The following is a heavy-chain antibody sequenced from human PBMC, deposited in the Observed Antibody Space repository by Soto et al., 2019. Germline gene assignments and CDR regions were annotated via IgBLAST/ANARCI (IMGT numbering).Heavy chain of an antibody. CDR3: ARVVPGAEAWFGP. CDR2: ISLYSDGT. V-gene: IGHV1-18*01. Sequence: ASVKVSCKTSGYTFSNYGITWVRQAPGQPLEWLGWISLYSDGTNYAQNFQGRVSMTTDTSTTTAYMELRSLRSDDTAVYYCARVVPGAEAWFGPWGQGTLVTVSS. D-gene: IGHD2-2*01. J-gene: IGHJ5*02. CDR1: GYTFSNYG.